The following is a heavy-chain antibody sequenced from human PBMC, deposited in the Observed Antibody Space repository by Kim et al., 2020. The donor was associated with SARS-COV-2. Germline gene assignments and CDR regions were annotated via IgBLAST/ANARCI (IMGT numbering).Heavy chain of an antibody. CDR2: IYYSGST. CDR3: ARSPIVVVVAATPEYFQH. J-gene: IGHJ1*01. D-gene: IGHD2-15*01. V-gene: IGHV4-31*03. CDR1: GGSISSGGYY. Sequence: SETLSLTCTVSGGSISSGGYYWSWIRQHPGKGLEWIGYIYYSGSTYYNPSLKSRVTISVDTSKNQFSLKLSSVTAADTAVYYCARSPIVVVVAATPEYFQHWGQGTLVTVSS.